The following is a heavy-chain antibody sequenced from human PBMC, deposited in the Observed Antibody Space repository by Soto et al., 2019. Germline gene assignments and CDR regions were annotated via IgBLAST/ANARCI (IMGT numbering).Heavy chain of an antibody. J-gene: IGHJ3*02. CDR1: GYSFTSYW. Sequence: PGESLKISCKGSGYSFTSYWIGWVRQMPGKGLEWMGIIHPGDSDTRYSPSFQGQVTISADKSISTAYLQWSSLKASDTAMYYCATLWRTYYDNTPAAFDIWGQGTMVTVSS. V-gene: IGHV5-51*01. CDR2: IHPGDSDT. D-gene: IGHD3-22*01. CDR3: ATLWRTYYDNTPAAFDI.